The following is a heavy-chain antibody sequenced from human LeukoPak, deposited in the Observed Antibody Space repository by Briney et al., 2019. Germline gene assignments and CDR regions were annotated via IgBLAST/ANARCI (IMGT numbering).Heavy chain of an antibody. J-gene: IGHJ4*02. V-gene: IGHV3-53*01. Sequence: GGSLRLSCAASGFTVSSNYMSWVRQAPGKGLEWVSVIHTGGTTHYADSVKGRFTISKDNSNNTVYLQMNSVRVEDTAVYYCARVWFGYFFQWGQGALVTVSP. CDR2: IHTGGTT. D-gene: IGHD3-10*01. CDR1: GFTVSSNY. CDR3: ARVWFGYFFQ.